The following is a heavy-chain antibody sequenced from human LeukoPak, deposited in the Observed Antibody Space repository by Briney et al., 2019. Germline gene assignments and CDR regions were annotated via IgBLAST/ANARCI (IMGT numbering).Heavy chain of an antibody. J-gene: IGHJ4*02. V-gene: IGHV3-9*01. CDR3: AKDITYSSSWYSGFDY. D-gene: IGHD6-13*01. CDR1: GFTFDDYA. CDR2: ISWNSGSI. Sequence: PGGSLRLSCAASGFTFDDYAMHWVRQAPGKGLEWVSGISWNSGSIGYADSVKGRFTISRDNAKNSLYLQMNSLRAEDTALYYCAKDITYSSSWYSGFDYWGQGTLVTVSS.